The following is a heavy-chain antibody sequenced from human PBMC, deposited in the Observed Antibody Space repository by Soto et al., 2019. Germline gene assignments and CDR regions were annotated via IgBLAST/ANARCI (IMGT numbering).Heavy chain of an antibody. Sequence: SGPTLVKPAQTLTLTCTFSGFSLTTGGVGVGWIRQPPGKALEWLALICWNDDRHYSPSLESRLTITKDTSKNQVVLTMTNVDPVDTATYYCARRVVTATSFFDSWGQGTLVTVSS. V-gene: IGHV2-5*01. CDR2: ICWNDDR. CDR1: GFSLTTGGVG. D-gene: IGHD2-21*02. CDR3: ARRVVTATSFFDS. J-gene: IGHJ4*02.